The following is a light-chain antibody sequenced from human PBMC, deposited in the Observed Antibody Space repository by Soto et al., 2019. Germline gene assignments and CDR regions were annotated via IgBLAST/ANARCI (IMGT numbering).Light chain of an antibody. Sequence: QSALTQPASVSGSPGQSITLSCTGTSSDVGNYNLVSWYQQHPGKAPKLMIYEVTKRPSGVSTRFSASRSGNTASLTISGLQAEDEADYYCCSYAGSSTWVFGGGTKVTVL. J-gene: IGLJ2*01. CDR2: EVT. CDR3: CSYAGSSTWV. V-gene: IGLV2-23*02. CDR1: SSDVGNYNL.